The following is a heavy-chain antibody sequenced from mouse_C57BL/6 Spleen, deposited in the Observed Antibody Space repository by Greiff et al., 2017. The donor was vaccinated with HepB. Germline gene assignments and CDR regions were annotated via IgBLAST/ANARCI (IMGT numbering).Heavy chain of an antibody. CDR3: TNWDLDY. D-gene: IGHD4-1*01. J-gene: IGHJ2*01. CDR1: GYTFTDYE. Sequence: QVHVKQSGAELVRPGASVTLSCKASGYTFTDYEMHWVKQTPVHGLEWIGAINPETGGTAYNQKFKGKAILTADKSSSTAYMELRSLTSEDSAVYYCTNWDLDYWGQGTTLTVSS. CDR2: INPETGGT. V-gene: IGHV1-15*01.